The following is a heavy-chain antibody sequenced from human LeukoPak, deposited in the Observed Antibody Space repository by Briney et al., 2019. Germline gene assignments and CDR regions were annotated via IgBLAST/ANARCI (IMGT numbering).Heavy chain of an antibody. CDR2: MTSSSRYI. Sequence: PGGSLRLSCSASGFTFTTYTMNWVRQAPGKGLEWVSSMTSSSRYIYYADSVKGRFTISRDNAKNSLYLQLNSLRAEDTAVYYCARMYSSGPSDYWGQGTLVTVSS. D-gene: IGHD6-19*01. CDR1: GFTFTTYT. V-gene: IGHV3-21*01. CDR3: ARMYSSGPSDY. J-gene: IGHJ4*02.